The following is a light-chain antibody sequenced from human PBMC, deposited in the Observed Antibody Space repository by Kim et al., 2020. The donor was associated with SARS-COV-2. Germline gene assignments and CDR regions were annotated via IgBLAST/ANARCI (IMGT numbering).Light chain of an antibody. CDR1: SLRSYD. V-gene: IGLV3-19*01. CDR2: GKN. J-gene: IGLJ3*02. CDR3: NSRDNDGKVV. Sequence: VALGQTVTITCQGDSLRSYDASWYHQKAGKAPVLVIYGKNDRPSGIPDRFSGSRSGNTASLTITGAQAEDAADYYCNSRDNDGKVVFGGGTKVTVL.